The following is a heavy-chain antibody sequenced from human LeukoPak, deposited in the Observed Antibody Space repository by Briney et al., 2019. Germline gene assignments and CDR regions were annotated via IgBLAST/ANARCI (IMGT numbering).Heavy chain of an antibody. V-gene: IGHV4-39*07. CDR2: IYYSGST. CDR1: GGSISSGVYS. D-gene: IGHD3-3*01. CDR3: ARAILSGYPDS. J-gene: IGHJ4*02. Sequence: PSETLSLTCAVSGGSISSGVYSWGWIRQPPGKGLEWIGSIYYSGSTYYNPSLKSRVTISVDTSKNQFSLKLSSVTAADTAVYYCARAILSGYPDSWGQGTLVIVFS.